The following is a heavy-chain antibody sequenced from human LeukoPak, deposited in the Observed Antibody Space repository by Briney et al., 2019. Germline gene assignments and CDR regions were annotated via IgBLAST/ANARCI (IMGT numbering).Heavy chain of an antibody. J-gene: IGHJ6*03. CDR3: ARGPWGFGEFSTQVYYMDV. CDR1: GGSISSYY. CDR2: IYTSGST. Sequence: SETLSLTXTVSGGSISSYYWSWIRQPAGKGLEWIGRIYTSGSTNYNPSLKSRVTISVDTSKNQFSLKLSSVTAADTAVYYCARGPWGFGEFSTQVYYMDVWGIGTTVTVSS. V-gene: IGHV4-4*07. D-gene: IGHD3-10*01.